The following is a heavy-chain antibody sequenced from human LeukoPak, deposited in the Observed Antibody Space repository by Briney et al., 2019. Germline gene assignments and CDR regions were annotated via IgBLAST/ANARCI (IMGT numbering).Heavy chain of an antibody. J-gene: IGHJ5*02. D-gene: IGHD4-11*01. Sequence: PGGSLRLSCAASGFTFRKYWMSWVRQSPGKGLEWVANINEDGREKHYVDSVKGRFTISRDNAKNSLFLQMNSLRVEDTAVYYCAREVVTTNRNWFDPWGQGTLVTVSS. CDR2: INEDGREK. CDR3: AREVVTTNRNWFDP. CDR1: GFTFRKYW. V-gene: IGHV3-7*01.